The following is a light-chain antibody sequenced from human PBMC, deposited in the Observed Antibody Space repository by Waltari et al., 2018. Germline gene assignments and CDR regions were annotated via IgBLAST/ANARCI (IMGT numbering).Light chain of an antibody. CDR3: QQYDNLPIT. Sequence: DIQMTQSPSSLSASVGDRVTITCQASHDISNYLNWYQQKPGKAPKLLIYDASNLETGVPSRFIGSGSGTDVTFTISSLQPEDIATYYCQQYDNLPITFGQGTRLEIK. CDR1: HDISNY. V-gene: IGKV1-33*01. CDR2: DAS. J-gene: IGKJ5*01.